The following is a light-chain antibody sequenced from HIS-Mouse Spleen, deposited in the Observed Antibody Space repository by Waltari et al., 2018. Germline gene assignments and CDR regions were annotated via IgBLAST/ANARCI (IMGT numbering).Light chain of an antibody. CDR2: AAS. Sequence: AIRMTQCPSSLSASTGERVTITCRASQGISSYLAWYQPKPGKAPKLLTYAASTLQSGVPSRFSGSGSGTDFTLTISCLQSEDFATYYCQQYYSYRFTFGPGTKVDIK. V-gene: IGKV1-8*01. CDR1: QGISSY. J-gene: IGKJ3*01. CDR3: QQYYSYRFT.